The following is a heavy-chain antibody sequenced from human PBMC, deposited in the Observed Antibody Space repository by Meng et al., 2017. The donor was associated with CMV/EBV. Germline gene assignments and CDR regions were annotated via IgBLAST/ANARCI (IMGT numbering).Heavy chain of an antibody. CDR2: ISSSSSTI. V-gene: IGHV3-11*04. D-gene: IGHD3-10*01. J-gene: IGHJ4*02. CDR1: GFTFRDYY. Sequence: RLSCAASGFTFRDYYLSWIRQAPGEGLKWVSYISSSSSTIYYADSVKDRFTISRDNAKNSLYLQMNSLRAEDTAVYYCARSYYGEGYWGQGTLVTVSS. CDR3: ARSYYGEGY.